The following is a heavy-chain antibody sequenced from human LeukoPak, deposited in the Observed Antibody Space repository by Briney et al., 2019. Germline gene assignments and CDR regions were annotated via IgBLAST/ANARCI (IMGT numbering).Heavy chain of an antibody. CDR2: ISGSGGST. CDR3: AKDNYGGNSAIFDY. D-gene: IGHD4-23*01. CDR1: GFIFSSYA. V-gene: IGHV3-23*01. J-gene: IGHJ4*02. Sequence: GGSLRLSCAASGFIFSSYAMSWVRQAPGKGLEWVSTISGSGGSTYYADSVKGRFTISRDNSKNTLYLQMNSLRAEDTALYYCAKDNYGGNSAIFDYWGQGTLVTVSS.